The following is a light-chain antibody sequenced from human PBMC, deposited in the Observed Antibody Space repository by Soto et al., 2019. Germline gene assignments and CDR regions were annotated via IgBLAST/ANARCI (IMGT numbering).Light chain of an antibody. CDR1: SSDVGGYNY. J-gene: IGLJ1*01. V-gene: IGLV2-11*01. CDR2: DVS. CDR3: CSYRDSNTFA. Sequence: QSALTQPRSVSGSPGQSVTISCTGTSSDVGGYNYVSWYQQHPGKAPKLMIYDVSKWPSGVPDRFSGSKSGNTASLTISGLQAEDEADYYCCSYRDSNTFAFGTGTKVTVL.